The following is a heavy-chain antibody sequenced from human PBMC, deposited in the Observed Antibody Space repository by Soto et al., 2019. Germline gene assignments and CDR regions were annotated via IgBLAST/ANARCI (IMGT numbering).Heavy chain of an antibody. CDR3: AKGNNWNYAFDP. Sequence: VASVKVSCKASRYTFSSSGISWLRQSPGQGLEWMGWINTNNGNTHFAQKFQGRVTMTSDTSTSTAYMELKSLTSDHTAVYYCAKGNNWNYAFDPWG. J-gene: IGHJ5*02. V-gene: IGHV1-18*01. CDR1: RYTFSSSG. CDR2: INTNNGNT. D-gene: IGHD1-7*01.